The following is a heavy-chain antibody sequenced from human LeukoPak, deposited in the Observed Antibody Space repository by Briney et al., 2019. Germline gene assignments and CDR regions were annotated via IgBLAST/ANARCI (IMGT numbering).Heavy chain of an antibody. CDR2: IIPIFGTA. CDR3: ARRWELLGNWFDP. J-gene: IGHJ5*02. Sequence: SVKVSCKASGGTFSSYAISWARQAPGQGLEWMGGIIPIFGTANYAQKFQGRVTITADESTSTAYMELSSLRSEDTAVYYCARRWELLGNWFDPWGQGTLVTVSS. D-gene: IGHD1-26*01. CDR1: GGTFSSYA. V-gene: IGHV1-69*01.